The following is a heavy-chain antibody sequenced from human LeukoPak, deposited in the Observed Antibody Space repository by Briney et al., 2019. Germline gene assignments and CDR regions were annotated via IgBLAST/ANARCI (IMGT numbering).Heavy chain of an antibody. V-gene: IGHV4-34*01. J-gene: IGHJ4*02. CDR2: INHSGST. CDR3: ARGRGTATTAGVYFDY. Sequence: SETLSLTCAVYGGSFSGYYWSWIRQPPGKGLEWIGEINHSGSTNYNPSLKSRVTISVDTSKNQFSLKLSSVTAADTAVYYCARGRGTATTAGVYFDYWGQGTLVTVSS. D-gene: IGHD4-17*01. CDR1: GGSFSGYY.